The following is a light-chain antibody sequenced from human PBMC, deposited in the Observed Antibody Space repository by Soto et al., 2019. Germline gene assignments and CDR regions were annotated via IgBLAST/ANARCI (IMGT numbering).Light chain of an antibody. CDR2: EVN. J-gene: IGLJ2*01. CDR3: SSFTSTNTLV. CDR1: SSDVGGYNY. Sequence: QSVLTQPASVSGSPGQSITISCTGTSSDVGGYNYVSWYQQYPGKAPKLIIYEVNNRPSGVSFRFSGSKSGSTASLTISGLQAEDEANYYCSSFTSTNTLVFGGGTQLTVL. V-gene: IGLV2-14*01.